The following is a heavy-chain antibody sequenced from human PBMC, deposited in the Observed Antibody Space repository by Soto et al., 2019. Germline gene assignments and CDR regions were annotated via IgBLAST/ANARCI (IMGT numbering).Heavy chain of an antibody. V-gene: IGHV1-46*01. D-gene: IGHD6-6*01. CDR1: GYTFTSYR. CDR2: INPSGGST. Sequence: ASVKVSCKASGYTFTSYRIHWVRQAPGQGLEWMGRINPSGGSTSYAQKFQGRVTITADESTSTAYMELSSLRSEDTAVYYCARVYSSSSKDYYYYYGMDVWGQGTTVTVSS. CDR3: ARVYSSSSKDYYYYYGMDV. J-gene: IGHJ6*02.